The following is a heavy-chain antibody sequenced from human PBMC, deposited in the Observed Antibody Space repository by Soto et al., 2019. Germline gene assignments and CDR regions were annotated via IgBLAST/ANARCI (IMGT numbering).Heavy chain of an antibody. CDR2: ISNDGSKE. CDR3: AKEGWYYYFWYGRPRIDV. V-gene: IGHV3-30*18. J-gene: IGHJ6*02. D-gene: IGHD3-3*01. Sequence: QVQLVESGGGVVQPGASLRLSCEASGFTFSTYAMHWVRQAPGKGLEWVTIISNDGSKEHYADSVKGRFTISRDNSKNTLYFQMNSLRVEDTAVYYCAKEGWYYYFWYGRPRIDVWGQGTTVTVSS. CDR1: GFTFSTYA.